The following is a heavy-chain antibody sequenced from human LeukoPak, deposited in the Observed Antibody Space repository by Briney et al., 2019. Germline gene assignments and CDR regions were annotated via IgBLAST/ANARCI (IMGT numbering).Heavy chain of an antibody. CDR3: AREADYGDYDY. CDR1: GYTFTRYY. J-gene: IGHJ4*02. D-gene: IGHD4-17*01. CDR2: INPSGGST. Sequence: GASVKVSCKASGYTFTRYYMHWVRQAPGQGLVWMGIINPSGGSTSYAQKFQGRVTMTRDMSTSTVYMELSSLRSEDTAVYYCAREADYGDYDYWGQGTLVTVSS. V-gene: IGHV1-46*01.